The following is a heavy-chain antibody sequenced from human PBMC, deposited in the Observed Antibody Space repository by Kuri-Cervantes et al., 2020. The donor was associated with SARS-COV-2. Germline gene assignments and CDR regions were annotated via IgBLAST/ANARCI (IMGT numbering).Heavy chain of an antibody. CDR3: ARVWWEARITDAFDI. Sequence: ASAKVSCKASGYTFTGYYMHWVRQAPGQGLEWMGWINPNSGGTNYAQKFQGRVTMTRDTSISTAYMELSRLRSDDTAVYYCARVWWEARITDAFDIWGQGTMVTVSS. D-gene: IGHD1-26*01. CDR2: INPNSGGT. J-gene: IGHJ3*02. V-gene: IGHV1-2*02. CDR1: GYTFTGYY.